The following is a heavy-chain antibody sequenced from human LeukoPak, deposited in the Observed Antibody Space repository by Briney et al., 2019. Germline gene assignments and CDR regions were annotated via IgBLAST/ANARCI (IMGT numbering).Heavy chain of an antibody. D-gene: IGHD3-22*01. J-gene: IGHJ3*02. CDR1: GGSTSSYY. V-gene: IGHV4-59*01. CDR2: IYYSGST. Sequence: SETLSLTCTVSGGSTSSYYWSWIRQPPGKGLEWIGYIYYSGSTNYDPSLKSRVTISVDTSKNQFSLKLSSVTAADTAVYYCARRANSGFDAFDIWGQGTMVTVSS. CDR3: ARRANSGFDAFDI.